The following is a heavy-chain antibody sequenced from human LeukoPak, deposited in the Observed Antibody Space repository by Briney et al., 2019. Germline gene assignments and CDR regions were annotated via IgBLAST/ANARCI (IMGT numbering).Heavy chain of an antibody. CDR3: ARGRIQLWQSLPVFDY. CDR1: GFTFSSYW. CDR2: IKKDGSEK. D-gene: IGHD5-18*01. J-gene: IGHJ4*02. V-gene: IGHV3-7*01. Sequence: GGSLRLSCAASGFTFSSYWMSWVRQAPGKGLEWVANIKKDGSEKCYVDSVKGRFTISRDNAKTSLYLQMNSLRAEDTAVYYCARGRIQLWQSLPVFDYWGQGTLVTVSS.